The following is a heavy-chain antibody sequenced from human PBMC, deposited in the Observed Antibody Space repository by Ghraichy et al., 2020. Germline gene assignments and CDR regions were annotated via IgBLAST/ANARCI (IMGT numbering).Heavy chain of an antibody. CDR3: ARGGAAAGQYYFDY. D-gene: IGHD6-13*01. J-gene: IGHJ4*02. CDR2: MNANSGNT. Sequence: ASVKVSCKASGYTFTTYDINWVRQATGQGLEWMGWMNANSGNTGYAQKFQGRVTITRNTSISTAYMELSSLRSADTAVYYCARGGAAAGQYYFDYWGQGTLVTVSS. V-gene: IGHV1-8*02. CDR1: GYTFTTYD.